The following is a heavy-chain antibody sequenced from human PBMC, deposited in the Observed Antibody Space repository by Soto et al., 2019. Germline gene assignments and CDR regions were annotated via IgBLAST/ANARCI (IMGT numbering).Heavy chain of an antibody. Sequence: GGSLRLSCAASGFTFSSYAMSWVRQAPEKGLEWVSTISPVGRSTYYTDSVKGRFTISRDNSNNSLFLQMNSLRAEDTAVYYCAKLSSDSYWYFDLWGRGTLVTVSS. J-gene: IGHJ2*01. CDR2: ISPVGRST. D-gene: IGHD6-19*01. CDR1: GFTFSSYA. CDR3: AKLSSDSYWYFDL. V-gene: IGHV3-23*01.